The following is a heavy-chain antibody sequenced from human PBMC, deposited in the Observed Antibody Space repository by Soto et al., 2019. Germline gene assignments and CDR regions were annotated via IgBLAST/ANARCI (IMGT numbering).Heavy chain of an antibody. D-gene: IGHD1-26*01. J-gene: IGHJ4*02. CDR1: GGSISSSSYY. Sequence: SETLSLTCTVSGGSISSSSYYWGWIRQPPGKGLEWIGSIYYSGSTYYNPSLTNRVNISVDTSKKQFTMKLSSVTAADTSVYYCARRSIVGATTNYDYWGQGTLVTVS. CDR2: IYYSGST. V-gene: IGHV4-39*01. CDR3: ARRSIVGATTNYDY.